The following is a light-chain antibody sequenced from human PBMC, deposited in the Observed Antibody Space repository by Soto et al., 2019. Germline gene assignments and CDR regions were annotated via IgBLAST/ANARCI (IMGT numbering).Light chain of an antibody. Sequence: EIVMTQSQATLSVSPGERATLSCRASQSVSSNLAWYQQKPGQAPRLLIYGASSRATGITARFIGSGSGTEFTLTSRSLQSEDFAVYYFQQYNNLSITFGQGTRLEIK. CDR1: QSVSSN. V-gene: IGKV3-15*01. CDR2: GAS. CDR3: QQYNNLSIT. J-gene: IGKJ5*01.